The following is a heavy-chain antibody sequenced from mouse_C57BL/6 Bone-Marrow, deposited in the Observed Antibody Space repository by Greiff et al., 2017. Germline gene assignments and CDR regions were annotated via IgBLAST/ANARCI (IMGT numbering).Heavy chain of an antibody. CDR3: ARLGEGWYFDV. D-gene: IGHD4-1*01. CDR1: GYTFTSYW. V-gene: IGHV1-64*01. J-gene: IGHJ1*03. Sequence: QVQLQQSGAELVKPGASVKLSCTASGYTFTSYWMHWVQQWPGQGLEWIGMLHPNSGSTNYNEKFTSKATLTVDHSSSTAYMQLSSLTSEYAAVDYCARLGEGWYFDVWGTGTTVTVSS. CDR2: LHPNSGST.